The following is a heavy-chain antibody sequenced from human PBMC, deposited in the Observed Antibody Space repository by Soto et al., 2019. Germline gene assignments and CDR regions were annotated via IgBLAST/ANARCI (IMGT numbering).Heavy chain of an antibody. CDR3: ARDLDYWYFDL. J-gene: IGHJ2*01. V-gene: IGHV1-3*01. Sequence: QVQIVQAGAEVKKPGASVKLSCKGSGYTFSYYNVHWVRQAPGQRLEWMGWIHADNGNAKYSQKFTGRVPITRGPAGNKAYMELSNLRSEDTAVYYCARDLDYWYFDLWGRGTLVTVSS. CDR2: IHADNGNA. D-gene: IGHD1-1*01. CDR1: GYTFSYYN.